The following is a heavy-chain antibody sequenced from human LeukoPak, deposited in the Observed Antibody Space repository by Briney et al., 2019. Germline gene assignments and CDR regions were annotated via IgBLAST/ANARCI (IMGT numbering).Heavy chain of an antibody. V-gene: IGHV1-69*05. CDR3: ARVRRIFSTHYFDY. CDR2: IIPIFGTA. Sequence: SVKVSCKASGGTFSSYTISWVRQAPGQGLEWMGRIIPIFGTANYAQKFQGRVTITTDESTSTAYMELSSLRSEDTAVYYCARVRRIFSTHYFDYWGQGTLVTVSS. J-gene: IGHJ4*02. CDR1: GGTFSSYT. D-gene: IGHD2/OR15-2a*01.